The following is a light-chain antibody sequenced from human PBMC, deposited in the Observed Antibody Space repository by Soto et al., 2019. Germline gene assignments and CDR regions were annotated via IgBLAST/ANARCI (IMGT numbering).Light chain of an antibody. CDR3: QHYYTAPRT. CDR2: DAS. Sequence: DIEMNQSTSTLSAYVGDRVSITCRASQRIGTWLTWYQQKPGKVPKLLIYDASHLTSGVPSRFSGSGSGTEFTLSISSLQPDDFATYYCQHYYTAPRTFGQGTKVDIK. V-gene: IGKV1-5*01. J-gene: IGKJ1*01. CDR1: QRIGTW.